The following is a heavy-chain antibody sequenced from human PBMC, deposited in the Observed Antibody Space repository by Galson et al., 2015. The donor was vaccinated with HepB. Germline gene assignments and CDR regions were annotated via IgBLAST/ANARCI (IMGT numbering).Heavy chain of an antibody. Sequence: SLRLSCAASGFTFSSYGMHWVRQAPGKGLEWVAVISYDGSNKYYADSVKGRFTISRDNSKNTLYLQMNSLRAEDTAVYYCAKDQLLWFGESFYFDYWGQGTLVTVSS. CDR3: AKDQLLWFGESFYFDY. J-gene: IGHJ4*02. D-gene: IGHD3-10*01. CDR2: ISYDGSNK. CDR1: GFTFSSYG. V-gene: IGHV3-30*18.